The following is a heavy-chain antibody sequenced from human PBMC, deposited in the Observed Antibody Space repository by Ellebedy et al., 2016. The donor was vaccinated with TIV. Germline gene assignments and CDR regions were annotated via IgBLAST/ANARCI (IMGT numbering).Heavy chain of an antibody. CDR3: VRGGGGVADY. V-gene: IGHV3-7*01. J-gene: IGHJ4*02. CDR1: AFTFSYYW. D-gene: IGHD2-15*01. Sequence: GESLKISCAASAFTFSYYWMGWVRQAPGKGLQWVASISQDGSAKYYVDSVKGRFTISRDNAKTSRYLEMNSLRAEDTGGYYCVRGGGGVADYWGQGTLVTVSS. CDR2: ISQDGSAK.